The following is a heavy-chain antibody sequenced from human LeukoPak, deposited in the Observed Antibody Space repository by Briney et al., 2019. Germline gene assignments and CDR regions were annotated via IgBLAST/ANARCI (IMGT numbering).Heavy chain of an antibody. CDR3: ATPGAGDYYDNSGPVA. J-gene: IGHJ5*02. CDR2: FDREDGET. Sequence: ASLKVSCKVSGYTLSELSMHWVRQAPGKGLEWVGGFDREDGETIYAQKFQGRVTMTEDTSIDTAYMELSSLRSEDTAVYYCATPGAGDYYDNSGPVAWGQGTLVTVSS. CDR1: GYTLSELS. V-gene: IGHV1-24*01. D-gene: IGHD3-22*01.